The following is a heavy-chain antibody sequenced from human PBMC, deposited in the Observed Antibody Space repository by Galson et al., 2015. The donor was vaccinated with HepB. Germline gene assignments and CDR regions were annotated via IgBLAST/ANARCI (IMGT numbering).Heavy chain of an antibody. J-gene: IGHJ3*02. CDR3: ERDRLLFDSGVGADVFDI. V-gene: IGHV4-31*01. CDR1: GGSISSGGYY. D-gene: IGHD5-12*01. CDR2: SYYSGST. Sequence: SQTLSLTCTVSGGSISSGGYYWSWIRHHPGKGLEWIGYSYYSGSTYYNSSPKSPVTVSVDTSKNQFSLNLSSVTAADTAVYYCERDRLLFDSGVGADVFDIWGQGTMVTVSS.